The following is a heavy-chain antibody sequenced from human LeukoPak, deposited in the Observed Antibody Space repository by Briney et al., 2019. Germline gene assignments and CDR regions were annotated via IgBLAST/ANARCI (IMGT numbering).Heavy chain of an antibody. CDR2: ISAYNGNT. J-gene: IGHJ4*02. Sequence: ASVKVSCKTSGYTFTSYYISWVRQAPGQGLEWMAWISAYNGNTKYEQKFQGRVTMTTDTSTSTAYTELRSLRSDDTAVYYCARDPLRFGELLGYFDHWGQGTLVTVSS. D-gene: IGHD3-10*01. CDR3: ARDPLRFGELLGYFDH. CDR1: GYTFTSYY. V-gene: IGHV1-18*01.